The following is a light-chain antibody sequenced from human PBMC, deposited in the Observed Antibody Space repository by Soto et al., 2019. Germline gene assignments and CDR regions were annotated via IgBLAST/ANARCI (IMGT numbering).Light chain of an antibody. V-gene: IGLV2-23*01. CDR2: ETS. J-gene: IGLJ1*01. Sequence: QSALTQPASVSGSPGQSVTISCTGTSSDFGSYKLVSWYQHHPGTVPKVIIYETSKRPSGVSDRFSGSKSGNTASLTISGLKAEDDADYYCFSFTSNNTHVFGSGTKVTV. CDR1: SSDFGSYKL. CDR3: FSFTSNNTHV.